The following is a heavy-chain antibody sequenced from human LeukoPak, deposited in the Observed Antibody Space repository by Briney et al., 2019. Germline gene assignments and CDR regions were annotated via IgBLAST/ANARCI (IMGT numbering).Heavy chain of an antibody. D-gene: IGHD3-16*01. V-gene: IGHV1-18*01. Sequence: ASVTVSCTASGYTFTSYGISWVRQAPGQGLEWMGWISAYNGNTNYAQKLQGRVTMTTDTSTSTAYMELRSLRSDDTAVYYCARDYVWGSVSTSSFDYWGQGTLVTVSS. CDR2: ISAYNGNT. J-gene: IGHJ4*02. CDR1: GYTFTSYG. CDR3: ARDYVWGSVSTSSFDY.